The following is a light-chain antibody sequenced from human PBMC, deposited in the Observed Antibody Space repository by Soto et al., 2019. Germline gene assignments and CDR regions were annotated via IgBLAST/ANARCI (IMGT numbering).Light chain of an antibody. CDR1: QSVSGW. CDR3: QQYNSYWT. V-gene: IGKV1-5*01. J-gene: IGKJ1*01. CDR2: DAS. Sequence: LQMPQPSSTLSASVGDTVPVTCRASQSVSGWLAWYQQKPGKAPKLLIYDASSLESGVPSRFSGSGSGTEFTLTISSLQPDDFATYYCQQYNSYWTFGQGTKVDI.